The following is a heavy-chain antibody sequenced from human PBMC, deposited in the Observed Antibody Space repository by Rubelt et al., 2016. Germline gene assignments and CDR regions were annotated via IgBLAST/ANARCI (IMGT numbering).Heavy chain of an antibody. V-gene: IGHV4-4*02. CDR2: IYHGGST. J-gene: IGHJ6*02. D-gene: IGHD3-3*01. Sequence: GLDCIGEIYHGGSTNYNPSLKSPVTISVEKSKHQFSLKLISVTAADTAVYYCARRSEFVHPYGMDVWGQVTTVTVSS. CDR3: ARRSEFVHPYGMDV.